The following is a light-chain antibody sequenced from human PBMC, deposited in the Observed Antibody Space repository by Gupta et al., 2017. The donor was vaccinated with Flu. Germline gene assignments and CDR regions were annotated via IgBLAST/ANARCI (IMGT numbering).Light chain of an antibody. J-gene: IGLJ2*01. V-gene: IGLV3-1*01. Sequence: SYELTQPPSVSVSPGQTASITCSGDNLGEKYTCWYQQKPGQSPVLVIYQDYKRPSGIPERFSGSNSGNTATLTVSGAQAMDEADYYCQAWDSNTAEVFGGGTKRTVL. CDR2: QDY. CDR3: QAWDSNTAEV. CDR1: NLGEKY.